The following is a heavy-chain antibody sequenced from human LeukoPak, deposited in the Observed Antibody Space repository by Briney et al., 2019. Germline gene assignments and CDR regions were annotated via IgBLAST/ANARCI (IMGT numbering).Heavy chain of an antibody. CDR1: GFTVSSNY. D-gene: IGHD5-12*01. CDR3: APALSLYDYIYFDY. Sequence: PGGSLRLSCAASGFTVSSNYMSWVRQAPGKGLEWVSLIYSGGSIYYADSVKGRFTISRDNSKNTLYLQMNSLRAEDTAVYYCAPALSLYDYIYFDYWGQGALVTVSS. J-gene: IGHJ4*02. V-gene: IGHV3-66*02. CDR2: IYSGGSI.